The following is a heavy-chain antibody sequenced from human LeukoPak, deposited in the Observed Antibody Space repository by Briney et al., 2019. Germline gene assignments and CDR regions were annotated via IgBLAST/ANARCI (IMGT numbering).Heavy chain of an antibody. J-gene: IGHJ5*02. CDR3: ARDPYGDYPNWFDP. Sequence: VASVKVSCKASGYTSTGYYMHWVRQAPGQGLEWMGWINPNSGGTNYAQKFQGRVTMTRDTSISTAYMELSRLRSDDTAVYYCARDPYGDYPNWFDPWGQGTLVTVSS. V-gene: IGHV1-2*02. CDR1: GYTSTGYY. D-gene: IGHD4-17*01. CDR2: INPNSGGT.